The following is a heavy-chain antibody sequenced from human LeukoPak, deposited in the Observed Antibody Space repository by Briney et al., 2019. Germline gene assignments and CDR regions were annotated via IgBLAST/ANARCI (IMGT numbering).Heavy chain of an antibody. CDR2: INPNSGGT. CDR3: ARGAQLWGGEFDY. V-gene: IGHV1-2*04. D-gene: IGHD5-18*01. Sequence: GASVKVSCKASGYTFTGYYMHWVRQAPGQGLEWMGWINPNSGGTNYAQKFQGWVTMTRDTSISAAYMELSRLRSDDTAVYYCARGAQLWGGEFDYWGQGTLVTVSS. CDR1: GYTFTGYY. J-gene: IGHJ4*02.